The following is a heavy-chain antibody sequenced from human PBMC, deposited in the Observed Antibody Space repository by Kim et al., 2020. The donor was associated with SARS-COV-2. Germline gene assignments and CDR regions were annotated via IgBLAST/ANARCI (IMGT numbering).Heavy chain of an antibody. V-gene: IGHV3-48*04. J-gene: IGHJ4*02. CDR3: AKGRFGFDR. CDR1: GFIFSTYS. D-gene: IGHD3-16*01. CDR2: ISSSSSII. Sequence: GGSLRLSCAASGFIFSTYSMNWIRQAPGKGLEWVSHISSSSSIIYYADSVKGRFTISRDNAKNSLFLQMNSLRAEDTAIYYCAKGRFGFDRWGQGTLVTVSS.